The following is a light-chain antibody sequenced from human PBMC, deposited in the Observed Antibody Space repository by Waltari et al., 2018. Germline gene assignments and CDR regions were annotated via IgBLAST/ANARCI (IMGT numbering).Light chain of an antibody. V-gene: IGLV2-11*01. CDR3: CSYAGSYTFI. CDR1: SSDVGGYNY. CDR2: AVS. Sequence: QSALTQPRSVSGSPGQSVTISCTGTSSDVGGYNYLSWYQQHPGKAPKLMIYAVSQRPSGVPDRFSGSKSGNTASLTISGLQADDEADYYCCSYAGSYTFIFGGGTELTVL. J-gene: IGLJ2*01.